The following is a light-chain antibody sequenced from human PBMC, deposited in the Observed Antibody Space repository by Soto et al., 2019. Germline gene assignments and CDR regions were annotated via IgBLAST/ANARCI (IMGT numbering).Light chain of an antibody. CDR2: AAS. CDR1: QSISNY. CDR3: QQSFNPLWT. J-gene: IGKJ1*01. V-gene: IGKV1-39*01. Sequence: DIQMTQSPSSLSASVGDRVTITCRASQSISNYLNWYQQKPGKAPKLLIYAASIMQSGVPSRFSGSPSETDFTLTISSQQPDDSATYYCQQSFNPLWTFGQGTKVEV.